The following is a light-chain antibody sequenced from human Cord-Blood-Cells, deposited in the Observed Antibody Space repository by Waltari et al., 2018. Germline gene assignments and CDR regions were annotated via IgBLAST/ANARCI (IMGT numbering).Light chain of an antibody. CDR3: CSYAGSYTYV. V-gene: IGLV2-11*01. J-gene: IGLJ1*01. CDR2: EVS. Sequence: QSALTQPRSVSGSPGQSVTISCTGTSSDVVGYNYVSWYQQHPGKAPKLMIHEVSKRPSGVPDRFSGSKSGNTASLTISGLQAEDEADYYCCSYAGSYTYVFGTGTKVTVL. CDR1: SSDVVGYNY.